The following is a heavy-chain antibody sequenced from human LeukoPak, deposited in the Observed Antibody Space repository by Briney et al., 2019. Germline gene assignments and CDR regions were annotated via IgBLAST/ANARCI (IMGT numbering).Heavy chain of an antibody. CDR3: ARGYSSSSVPFDY. CDR1: AFTFSSYW. CDR2: IKEDGSEK. V-gene: IGHV3-7*01. J-gene: IGHJ4*02. Sequence: GGSLRLSCTASAFTFSSYWKSWVRQAPGKGLEWVANIKEDGSEKYYVDSVKGRFTISRDNAKNSLYLQMNSLRAEDTAVYYCARGYSSSSVPFDYWGQGTLVTVSS. D-gene: IGHD6-6*01.